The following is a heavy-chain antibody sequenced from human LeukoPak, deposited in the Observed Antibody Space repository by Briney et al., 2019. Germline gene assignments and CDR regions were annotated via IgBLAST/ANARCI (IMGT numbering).Heavy chain of an antibody. Sequence: PSETLSLTCTASGVSISSSNSYWGWIRQPPGKGLEWIGSIYYSGSTYYNPSLKSRVTISVDTSKNQFSLKLSSVTAADTAVYYCGRDGGDTRDYYYYYMDVWGKGTTVTVSS. CDR1: GVSISSSNSY. CDR2: IYYSGST. J-gene: IGHJ6*03. CDR3: GRDGGDTRDYYYYYMDV. D-gene: IGHD5-18*01. V-gene: IGHV4-39*07.